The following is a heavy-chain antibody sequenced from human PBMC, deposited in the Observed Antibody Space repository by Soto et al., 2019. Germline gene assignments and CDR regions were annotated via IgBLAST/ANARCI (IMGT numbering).Heavy chain of an antibody. V-gene: IGHV4-59*12. J-gene: IGHJ4*02. CDR2: IYYSGST. Sequence: PSETLSLTCTVSGGSISSYYWSWIRQPPGKGLEWIGYIYYSGSTNYNPSLKSRVTISVDTSKNQFSLKLSSVTAADTAVYYCARGLVVVPAAIIRYFDYWGQGTLVTVSS. CDR3: ARGLVVVPAAIIRYFDY. D-gene: IGHD2-2*01. CDR1: GGSISSYY.